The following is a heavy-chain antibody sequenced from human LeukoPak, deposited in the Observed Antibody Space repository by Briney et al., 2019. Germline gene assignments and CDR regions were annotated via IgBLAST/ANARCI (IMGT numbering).Heavy chain of an antibody. J-gene: IGHJ6*02. D-gene: IGHD4-23*01. CDR1: GFTFSSYA. CDR3: ARGHYGGNSHYYYGMDV. Sequence: GGSLRLSCAASGFTFSSYAMSWVRQAPGKGLEWVSSISYSSSYKYYADSVKGRFTISRDNSKNTLYLQMNSLRAEDTAAYYCARGHYGGNSHYYYGMDVWGQGTTVTVSS. CDR2: ISYSSSYK. V-gene: IGHV3-21*01.